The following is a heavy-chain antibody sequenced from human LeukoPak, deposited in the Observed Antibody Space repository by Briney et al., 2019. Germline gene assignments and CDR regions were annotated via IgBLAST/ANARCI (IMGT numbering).Heavy chain of an antibody. Sequence: RGSLRLSCAASGFTFSSYSMYWVRQAPGKGLEWVSYLTSSGSIISYADSVKGRLTISRDNARNSLYLQMNSLRAEDTAVYYCARGSGYCSGTCCYVDYWGQGTLVTVSS. CDR1: GFTFSSYS. CDR3: ARGSGYCSGTCCYVDY. J-gene: IGHJ4*02. D-gene: IGHD2-2*01. CDR2: LTSSGSII. V-gene: IGHV3-48*01.